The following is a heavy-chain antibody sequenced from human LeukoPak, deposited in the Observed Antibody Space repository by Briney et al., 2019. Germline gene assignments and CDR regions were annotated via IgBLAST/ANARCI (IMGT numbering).Heavy chain of an antibody. V-gene: IGHV5-51*01. D-gene: IGHD6-13*01. CDR2: IYPGDSDT. CDR3: ARHARYSSSWSNFDY. CDR1: GYSFTSYW. Sequence: GESLKISCKGSGYSFTSYWIGWVRQMPGKGLEWMGIIYPGDSDTRYSPSFQGQVTISADKSISAAYLRWSSLKASDTAMYYCARHARYSSSWSNFDYWGQGTLVTVSS. J-gene: IGHJ4*02.